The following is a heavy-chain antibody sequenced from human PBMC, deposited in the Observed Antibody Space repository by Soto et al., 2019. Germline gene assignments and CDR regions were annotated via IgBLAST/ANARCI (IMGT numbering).Heavy chain of an antibody. J-gene: IGHJ4*02. V-gene: IGHV1-69*13. Sequence: ASVKVSCKASGGTFSSYAVSWVRQAPGQGLEWMGGIIPIFGTANYAQKFQGRVTITADESTSTAYMELSSLRSEDTAVYYCARDVAVAGTWQYYFDYWGQGTLVTVSS. CDR3: ARDVAVAGTWQYYFDY. CDR2: IIPIFGTA. D-gene: IGHD6-19*01. CDR1: GGTFSSYA.